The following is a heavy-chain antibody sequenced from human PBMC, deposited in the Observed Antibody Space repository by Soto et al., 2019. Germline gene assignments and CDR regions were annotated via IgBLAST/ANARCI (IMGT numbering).Heavy chain of an antibody. Sequence: SESLSLTCTVSGGSISSGDYYWSWIRQPPGNGLEWIGYIYYIGSTYYNPSLKSRVTISVDTSKNQLSLKLSSVTAADTAVYYCARGADLVATIESVFDYWGQVT. J-gene: IGHJ4*02. V-gene: IGHV4-30-4*01. CDR3: ARGADLVATIESVFDY. D-gene: IGHD5-12*01. CDR2: IYYIGST. CDR1: GGSISSGDYY.